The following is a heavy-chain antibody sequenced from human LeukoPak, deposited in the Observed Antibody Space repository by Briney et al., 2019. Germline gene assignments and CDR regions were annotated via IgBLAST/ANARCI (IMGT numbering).Heavy chain of an antibody. CDR2: LYSDGNT. CDR1: GFTVITND. J-gene: IGHJ5*02. CDR3: ARGGLYCSGGSCSLWFDP. V-gene: IGHV3-53*01. Sequence: GGSLRLSCAASGFTVITNDMTWVRQAPGKGLEWVSVLYSDGNTKYADSVQGRFTISRDNSKNTLYLEMNSLSPDDTAVYYCARGGLYCSGGSCSLWFDPWGQGTLVTVSS. D-gene: IGHD2-15*01.